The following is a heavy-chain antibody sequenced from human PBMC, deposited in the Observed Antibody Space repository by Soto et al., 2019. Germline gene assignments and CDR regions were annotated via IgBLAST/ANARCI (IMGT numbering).Heavy chain of an antibody. CDR3: ARAQYSYDPFDY. D-gene: IGHD5-18*01. J-gene: IGHJ4*02. Sequence: SETLSLTCTVSGGSISSYYWSWIRQPPGKGLEWIGYIYYSGSTNYNPSLKSRVTISVDTSKNKFSLKLSSVTAADTAVYYCARAQYSYDPFDYWGQGTLLTVSA. CDR2: IYYSGST. V-gene: IGHV4-59*01. CDR1: GGSISSYY.